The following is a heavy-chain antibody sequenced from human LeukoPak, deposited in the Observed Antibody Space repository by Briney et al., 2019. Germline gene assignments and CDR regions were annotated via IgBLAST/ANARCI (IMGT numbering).Heavy chain of an antibody. Sequence: GESLKISCQGFGYSFTSYWIGWVRQMPGKGMEWMGVIYPGDSRIRYNPSFQGQVTISVDKSISTAYLQWVSLKASDTAMYYCACRDLTSTWSFPWGQGTLVSVSS. CDR3: ACRDLTSTWSFP. V-gene: IGHV5-51*01. CDR1: GYSFTSYW. CDR2: IYPGDSRI. J-gene: IGHJ5*02. D-gene: IGHD6-13*01.